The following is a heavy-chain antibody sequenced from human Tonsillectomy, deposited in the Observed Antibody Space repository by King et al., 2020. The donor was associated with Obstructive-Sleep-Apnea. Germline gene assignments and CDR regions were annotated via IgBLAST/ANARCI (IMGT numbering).Heavy chain of an antibody. CDR2: IYYSGGT. CDR1: GGSISSSSYY. V-gene: IGHV4-39*07. D-gene: IGHD6-19*01. J-gene: IGHJ4*02. CDR3: ARLAVAGLYFDY. Sequence: LQLQESGPGLVKPSETLSLTCTVSGGSISSSSYYWGWIRQPPGKGLEWIGSIYYSGGTYYNPSLKSRGTITVDTSKNQFSLKLRSVTAADTAVYYCARLAVAGLYFDYWGQGTLVTVSS.